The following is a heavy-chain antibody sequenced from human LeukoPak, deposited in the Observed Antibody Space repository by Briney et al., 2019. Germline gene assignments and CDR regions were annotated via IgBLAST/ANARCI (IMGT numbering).Heavy chain of an antibody. V-gene: IGHV4-59*01. J-gene: IGHJ4*02. CDR2: IHYSGTT. D-gene: IGHD3-10*01. CDR1: GGSISSYY. Sequence: PSETLSLTCTVSGGSISSYYWSWIRQPPGKGLELIGYIHYSGTTYYNPSLKSQVTISVDMSKNQFSLKLSSVTAADSAVYYCARSLYGSGSYVAPDYWGQGTLVTVSS. CDR3: ARSLYGSGSYVAPDY.